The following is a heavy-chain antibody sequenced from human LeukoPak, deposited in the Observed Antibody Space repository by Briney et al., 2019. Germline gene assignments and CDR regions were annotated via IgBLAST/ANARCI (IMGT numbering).Heavy chain of an antibody. CDR3: ARVFPYGDYVSDAFDI. CDR1: GYTFTGYY. D-gene: IGHD4-17*01. V-gene: IGHV1-8*03. Sequence: ASVKVSCKASGYTFTGYYMHWVRQAPGQGLEWMGWMNPNSGNTGYAQKFQGRVTITRNTSISTAYMELSSLRSEDTAVYYCARVFPYGDYVSDAFDIWGQGTMVTVSS. CDR2: MNPNSGNT. J-gene: IGHJ3*02.